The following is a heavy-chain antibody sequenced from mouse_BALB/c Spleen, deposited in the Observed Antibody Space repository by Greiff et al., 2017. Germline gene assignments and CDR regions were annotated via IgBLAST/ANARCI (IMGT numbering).Heavy chain of an antibody. CDR2: IWSGGST. CDR1: GFSLTSYG. Sequence: VKLMESGPGLVQPSQSLSITCTVSGFSLTSYGVHWVRQSPGKGLEWLGVIWSGGSTDYNAAFISRLSISKDNSKSQVFFKMNSLQANDTAIYYCARRGYYDYDNAMDYWGQGTSVTVSS. J-gene: IGHJ4*01. D-gene: IGHD2-4*01. V-gene: IGHV2-2*02. CDR3: ARRGYYDYDNAMDY.